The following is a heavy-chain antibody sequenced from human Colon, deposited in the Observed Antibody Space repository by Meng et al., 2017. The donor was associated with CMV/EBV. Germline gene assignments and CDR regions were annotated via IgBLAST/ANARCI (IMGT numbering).Heavy chain of an antibody. J-gene: IGHJ6*02. CDR2: IWYDGSNK. Sequence: GESLKISCAASGFTFSSYGMHWVRQAPGKGLEWVAVIWYDGSNKYYADSVKGRFTISRDNSKNTLYLQMNSLRAEDTAVYYCAKDRVVVPAAVPYYYYYGMDVWGQGTTVTVSS. CDR1: GFTFSSYG. V-gene: IGHV3-33*06. D-gene: IGHD2-2*01. CDR3: AKDRVVVPAAVPYYYYYGMDV.